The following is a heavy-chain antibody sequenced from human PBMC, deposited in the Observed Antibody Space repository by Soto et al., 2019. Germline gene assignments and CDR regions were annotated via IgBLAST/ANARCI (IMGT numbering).Heavy chain of an antibody. V-gene: IGHV3-7*03. J-gene: IGHJ6*02. CDR3: ARVPVPGINNYYYYGMDV. CDR2: IKQDGSEK. D-gene: IGHD2-2*01. CDR1: GFTFSSYW. Sequence: GSLRLSCAASGFTFSSYWMSWVRQAPGKGLEWVANIKQDGSEKYYVDSVKGRFTISRDNAKNSLYLQMNSLRAEDTAVYYCARVPVPGINNYYYYGMDVWGQGTTVTVSS.